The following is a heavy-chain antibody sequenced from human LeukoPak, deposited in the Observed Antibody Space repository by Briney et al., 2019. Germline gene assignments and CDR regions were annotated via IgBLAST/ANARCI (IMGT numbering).Heavy chain of an antibody. J-gene: IGHJ4*02. CDR3: ATPRGIVVAVAAPSFDY. V-gene: IGHV3-23*01. D-gene: IGHD2-15*01. Sequence: GGSLRLSCAASGFTFSSYAMSWVRQAPGKGLEWVSSISDSGGSTYYADSVNGRFTISRDNSKNTLYLQMNSLRAEDTAVYYCATPRGIVVAVAAPSFDYWGQGTLVTVSS. CDR1: GFTFSSYA. CDR2: ISDSGGST.